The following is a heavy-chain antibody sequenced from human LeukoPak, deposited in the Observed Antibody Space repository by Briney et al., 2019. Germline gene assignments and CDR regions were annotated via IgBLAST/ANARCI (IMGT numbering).Heavy chain of an antibody. CDR1: GGSINRSDYL. CDR3: ARHVSTSPCGADGYSPRLDV. J-gene: IGHJ6*02. Sequence: PETLSLTCTVSGGSINRSDYLCAWIRQPPGKGLEWIGSIYYSGSTYYYPSLKSRVTISVDTSKNQFSLKLSSVTAAEKAVYYCARHVSTSPCGADGYSPRLDVRGQRSTVNVSS. V-gene: IGHV4-39*01. D-gene: IGHD2-21*02. CDR2: IYYSGST.